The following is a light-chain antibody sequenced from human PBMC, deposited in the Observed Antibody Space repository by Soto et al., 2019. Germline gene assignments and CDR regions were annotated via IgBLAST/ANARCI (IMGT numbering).Light chain of an antibody. CDR2: DTS. J-gene: IGKJ4*01. CDR3: QQYGSLIT. Sequence: DIVLTQSPATLYLSPGERATLSCGASQSITNNYLAWYQQKPGLAPRLLIYDTSKRATGIPDRFSGSGSGTDFTLTISRLEPEDFAVYYCQQYGSLITFGGGTKVEIK. V-gene: IGKV3D-20*01. CDR1: QSITNNY.